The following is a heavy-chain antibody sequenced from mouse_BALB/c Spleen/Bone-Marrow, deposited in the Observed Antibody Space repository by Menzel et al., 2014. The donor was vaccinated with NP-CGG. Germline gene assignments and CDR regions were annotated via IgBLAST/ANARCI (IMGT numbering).Heavy chain of an antibody. CDR3: ARLNYYGNLFV. CDR2: INPDSSTV. V-gene: IGHV4-1*02. J-gene: IGHJ1*01. CDR1: GFDFSRFW. D-gene: IGHD1-1*01. Sequence: EVMLVEPGGGLVQPGGSLKLSCAASGFDFSRFWMSWVRQAPGKGLEWIGEINPDSSTVNYTPSLKDKFIISRDNAKNTLYLQMGKVRSEDTALYYCARLNYYGNLFVWGAGTTVTVSS.